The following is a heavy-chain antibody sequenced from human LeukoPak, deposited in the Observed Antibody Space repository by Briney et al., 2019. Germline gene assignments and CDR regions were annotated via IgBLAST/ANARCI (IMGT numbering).Heavy chain of an antibody. CDR1: GGSFSGYY. Sequence: PSETLSLTCAVYGGSFSGYYWSWIRQPPGKGLEWIGEINHSGSTNYNPSLKSRVTISVDTSKNQFSLKLSSVTAADTAVYYCASDPSSYSSGWYGSFDIWGQGTMVTVSS. CDR3: ASDPSSYSSGWYGSFDI. V-gene: IGHV4-34*01. J-gene: IGHJ3*02. CDR2: INHSGST. D-gene: IGHD6-19*01.